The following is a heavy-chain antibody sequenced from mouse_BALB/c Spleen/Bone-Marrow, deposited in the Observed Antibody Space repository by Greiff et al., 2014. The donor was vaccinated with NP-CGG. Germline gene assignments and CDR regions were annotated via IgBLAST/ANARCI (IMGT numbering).Heavy chain of an antibody. CDR3: ASYFGSCCYFDV. J-gene: IGHJ1*01. D-gene: IGHD1-1*01. CDR2: INPYNGGT. CDR1: GYSFTGYT. Sequence: VQLQQSGPELVKPGASMKISCKASGYSFTGYTMNWVKQSHGKNLEWIGLINPYNGGTTYNQKFKGKATLTVDKSSSTAYMELLSRTSEDAAVYYCASYFGSCCYFDVWGAGTTVTVSS. V-gene: IGHV1-18*01.